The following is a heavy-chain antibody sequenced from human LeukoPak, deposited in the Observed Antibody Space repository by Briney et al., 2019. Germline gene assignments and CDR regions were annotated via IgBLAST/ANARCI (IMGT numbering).Heavy chain of an antibody. CDR3: AKRFSCSSTTCYGFDS. D-gene: IGHD2-2*01. CDR1: GFTFSSFG. Sequence: GGSLRLSCSASGFTFSSFGMSWVRQAPGKGLEWVSAISGSGRSTYYADSVKGRFTISSDTSKNTLYLQMNSLTAEDTALYYCAKRFSCSSTTCYGFDSWGQGTLVTVSS. J-gene: IGHJ4*02. V-gene: IGHV3-23*01. CDR2: ISGSGRST.